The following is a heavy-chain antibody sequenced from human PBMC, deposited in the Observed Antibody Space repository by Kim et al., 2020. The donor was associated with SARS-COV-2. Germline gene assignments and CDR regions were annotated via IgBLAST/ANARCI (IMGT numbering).Heavy chain of an antibody. CDR3: ARLVEHYYYYYGMDV. V-gene: IGHV4-34*01. CDR1: GGSFSGYY. CDR2: INHSGST. Sequence: SETLSLTCAVYGGSFSGYYWSWIRQPPGKGLEWIGEINHSGSTNYNPSLKSRVTISVDTSKNQFSLKLSSVTAADTAVYYCARLVEHYYYYYGMDVWGQGTTVTVSS. J-gene: IGHJ6*02.